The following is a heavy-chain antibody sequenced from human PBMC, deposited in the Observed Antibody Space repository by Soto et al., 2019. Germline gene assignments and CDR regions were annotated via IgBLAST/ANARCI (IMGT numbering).Heavy chain of an antibody. D-gene: IGHD6-6*01. Sequence: SETLSLTCTVSGGSISSSSYYWGWIRQPPGKGLEWIGSIYYSGSTYYNPSLKSRVTISVDTSKNQFSLKLSSVTAADTAVYYCAKTGRLAAQGGYCYRMDVWGQGTTVPVSS. J-gene: IGHJ6*02. CDR3: AKTGRLAAQGGYCYRMDV. V-gene: IGHV4-39*01. CDR2: IYYSGST. CDR1: GGSISSSSYY.